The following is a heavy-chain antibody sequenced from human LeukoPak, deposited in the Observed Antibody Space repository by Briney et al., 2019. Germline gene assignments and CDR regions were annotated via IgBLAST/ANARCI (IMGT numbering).Heavy chain of an antibody. J-gene: IGHJ3*02. CDR3: ARVGLDTAGSYKDAFDI. Sequence: ASVKVSCKTSGYTFTGYYLHWVRQAPGQGLEYMGWINPNTGGTNYAQKFQGRVTMTRDTSISTTYMELSSLRSDDTAVYYCARVGLDTAGSYKDAFDIWGQGTMITVSS. CDR2: INPNTGGT. V-gene: IGHV1-2*02. D-gene: IGHD1-26*01. CDR1: GYTFTGYY.